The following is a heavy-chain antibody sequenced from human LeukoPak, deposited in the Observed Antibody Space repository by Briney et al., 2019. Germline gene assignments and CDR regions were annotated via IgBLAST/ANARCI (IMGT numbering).Heavy chain of an antibody. D-gene: IGHD5-24*01. Sequence: GGSLRLSCAASGFTFNNYWMSWVRQAPGKGLEWVASIKQDGGEESYADSVKGRFTISRDNAKNSLYLQMNSLRAEDTAIYYCTRVGYIDEGIDYWGQGTLVTVSS. J-gene: IGHJ4*02. V-gene: IGHV3-7*04. CDR1: GFTFNNYW. CDR2: IKQDGGEE. CDR3: TRVGYIDEGIDY.